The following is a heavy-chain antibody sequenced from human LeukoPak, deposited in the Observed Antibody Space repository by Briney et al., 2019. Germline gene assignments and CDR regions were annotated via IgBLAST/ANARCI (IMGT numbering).Heavy chain of an antibody. J-gene: IGHJ3*02. V-gene: IGHV3-15*01. D-gene: IGHD6-6*01. CDR3: TTDLRIAARRNAFEI. CDR1: GFSFSNAW. Sequence: GGSLRLSCAASGFSFSNAWMSWVRQAPGKGLEWVGRIKSRTDAGTTDYAAPVKGRFTISRDDSKKTLYLQMNSLKTEDTAVYYCTTDLRIAARRNAFEIWGQGTMVTVSS. CDR2: IKSRTDAGTT.